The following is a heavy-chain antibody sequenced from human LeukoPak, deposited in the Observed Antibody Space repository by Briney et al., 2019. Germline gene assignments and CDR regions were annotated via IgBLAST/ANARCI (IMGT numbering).Heavy chain of an antibody. CDR1: GFTFSSYN. Sequence: GGSLRLSCAASGFTFSSYNMNWVRQAPGKGLEWVSSISSSSSYIYYADSVKGRFTISRDNAKNSLYLQMNSLRAEDTAVYYCARDISYYDSSGYLYFDYWGQGTLVAVSS. V-gene: IGHV3-21*01. J-gene: IGHJ4*02. CDR2: ISSSSSYI. D-gene: IGHD3-22*01. CDR3: ARDISYYDSSGYLYFDY.